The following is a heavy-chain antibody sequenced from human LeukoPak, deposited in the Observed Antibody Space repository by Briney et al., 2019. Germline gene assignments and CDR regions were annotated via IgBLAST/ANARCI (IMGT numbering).Heavy chain of an antibody. D-gene: IGHD3-10*01. CDR3: AADSNQGTYYFDY. J-gene: IGHJ4*02. CDR1: GYTFTDYY. V-gene: IGHV1-69-2*01. CDR2: VDPEDGET. Sequence: VKISCKASGYTFTDYYMHWVQQAPGKGLEWMGRVDPEDGETIYAEKFQGRVTITADTSTDTAYMELSSLRSEDTAVYYCAADSNQGTYYFDYWGQGTLVTVSS.